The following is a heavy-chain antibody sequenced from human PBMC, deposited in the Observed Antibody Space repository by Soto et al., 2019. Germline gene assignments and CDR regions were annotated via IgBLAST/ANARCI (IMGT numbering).Heavy chain of an antibody. Sequence: EVQVLESGGGLAQPGGSLRLSCATSGFTFSSNGMSWVRQAPGKGLDWVSGISGSGRNTYYADSVKGRFTISRDNSKNTLFLQMNSLRAEDTAVYYCAKDMDVWGQGTTVTVSS. J-gene: IGHJ6*02. CDR2: ISGSGRNT. CDR3: AKDMDV. CDR1: GFTFSSNG. V-gene: IGHV3-23*01.